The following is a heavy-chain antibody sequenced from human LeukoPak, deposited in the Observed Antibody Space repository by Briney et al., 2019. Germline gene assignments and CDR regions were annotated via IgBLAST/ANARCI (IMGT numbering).Heavy chain of an antibody. D-gene: IGHD4-11*01. CDR1: GYTFTGYY. V-gene: IGHV1-2*02. J-gene: IGHJ4*02. Sequence: GASAKVSCKASGYTFTGYYMHWVRQAPGQGLEWMGWINPNSGGTNYAQKFQGRVTMTRDTSISTAYMELSRLRSDDTAVYYCARKETTHPNRPETGYWGQGTLVTVSS. CDR3: ARKETTHPNRPETGY. CDR2: INPNSGGT.